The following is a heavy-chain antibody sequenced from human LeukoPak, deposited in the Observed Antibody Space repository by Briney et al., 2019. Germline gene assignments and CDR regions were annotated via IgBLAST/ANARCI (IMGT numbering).Heavy chain of an antibody. CDR2: IRYDGSNK. CDR3: AKDGGNPDSSSWYTYSYYYYYYMDV. J-gene: IGHJ6*03. Sequence: PGGSLRLSCAGSGFTFSSYGMHWVRQAPGKGLEWVAFIRYDGSNKYYADSVKGRFTISRDKSKNTLYLQMNSLRAEDTAVYYCAKDGGNPDSSSWYTYSYYYYYYMDVWGKGTTVTISS. CDR1: GFTFSSYG. V-gene: IGHV3-30*02. D-gene: IGHD6-13*01.